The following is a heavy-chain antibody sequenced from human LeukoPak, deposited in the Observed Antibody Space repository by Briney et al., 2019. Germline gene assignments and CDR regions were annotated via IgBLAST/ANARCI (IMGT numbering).Heavy chain of an antibody. CDR1: GFTVSSNY. D-gene: IGHD3-9*01. J-gene: IGHJ4*02. CDR3: AEGDDYDILTGYPATDYFDY. V-gene: IGHV3-23*01. CDR2: ISGSGGST. Sequence: GGSLRLSCAASGFTVSSNYMSWVRQAPGKGLEWVSAISGSGGSTYYADSVKGRLTISRANSSNTLYLQMCSLRAQDTAVYYCAEGDDYDILTGYPATDYFDYWGQGTLVTVSS.